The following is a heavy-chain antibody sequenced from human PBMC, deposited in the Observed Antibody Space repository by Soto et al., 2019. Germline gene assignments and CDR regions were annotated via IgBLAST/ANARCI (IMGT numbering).Heavy chain of an antibody. D-gene: IGHD6-25*01. CDR1: SDSIAGENW. J-gene: IGHJ4*02. CDR3: ARVFSSGSGWMYYCDF. Sequence: QVQLQESGPGLVNPSETLSLTCTVSSDSIAGENWWSWVRQPPGMGLEWIGEIFHTGGTNYNPSLKSRVTMQVGASKNHYSLKLISTNAADMVVYYCARVFSSGSGWMYYCDFWGQGTLVSVSS. V-gene: IGHV4-4*02. CDR2: IFHTGGT.